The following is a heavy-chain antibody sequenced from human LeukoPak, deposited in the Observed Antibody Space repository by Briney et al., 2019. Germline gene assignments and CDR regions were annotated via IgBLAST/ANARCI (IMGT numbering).Heavy chain of an antibody. CDR1: GYTFTGYY. J-gene: IGHJ4*02. Sequence: EASVKVSCKASGYTFTGYYMHWVRQAPGQGLEWMGWINPNSGGTNYAQKFQGRVTMTRDTSISTAYMELSSLRSEDTAVYYCAAGSSWYSDYWGQGTLVTVSS. V-gene: IGHV1-2*02. CDR3: AAGSSWYSDY. CDR2: INPNSGGT. D-gene: IGHD6-13*01.